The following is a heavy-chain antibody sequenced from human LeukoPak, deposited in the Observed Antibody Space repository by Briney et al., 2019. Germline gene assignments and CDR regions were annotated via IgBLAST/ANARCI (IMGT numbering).Heavy chain of an antibody. CDR3: ARDEEGGSYPLDY. Sequence: GGSLRLSCAASGFSFSDAWMSWVRQIPGKGLEWVGRIESKTDGGTTDYAAPVKGRFTISRDDSTNTLYLQMNSLRAEDTAFYYCARDEEGGSYPLDYWGQGTLVTVSS. CDR2: IESKTDGGTT. CDR1: GFSFSDAW. J-gene: IGHJ4*02. D-gene: IGHD1-26*01. V-gene: IGHV3-15*04.